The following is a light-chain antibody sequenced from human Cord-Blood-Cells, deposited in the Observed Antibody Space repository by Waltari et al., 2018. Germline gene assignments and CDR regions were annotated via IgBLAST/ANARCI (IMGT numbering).Light chain of an antibody. J-gene: IGLJ1*01. CDR1: SSNIGHNY. V-gene: IGLV1-51*01. CDR3: GTWDSSLSAGV. Sequence: QSVLTQPPSVSAAPGQKVTISCSGSSSNIGHNYVSWYQQLPGTAPKHLIYDNNKRPSGIPDRFSGSKSGTSATLGITGLQTGDEADYYCGTWDSSLSAGVFGTGTKVTVL. CDR2: DNN.